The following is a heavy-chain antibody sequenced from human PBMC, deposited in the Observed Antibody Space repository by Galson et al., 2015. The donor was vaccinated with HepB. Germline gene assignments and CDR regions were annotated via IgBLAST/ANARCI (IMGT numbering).Heavy chain of an antibody. CDR1: GYTFTSYG. J-gene: IGHJ4*02. V-gene: IGHV1-18*04. CDR3: ARGMYYYDSSGDSFPNQ. CDR2: ISAYNGNT. D-gene: IGHD3-22*01. Sequence: SVKVSCKASGYTFTSYGISWVRQAPGQGLEWMGWISAYNGNTNYAQKLQGRVTMTTDTSTSTAYMELRSLRSDDTAVYYCARGMYYYDSSGDSFPNQWGQGTLVTVSS.